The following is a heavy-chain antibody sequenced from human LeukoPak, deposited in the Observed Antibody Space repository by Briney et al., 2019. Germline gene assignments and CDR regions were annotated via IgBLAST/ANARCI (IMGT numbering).Heavy chain of an antibody. V-gene: IGHV4-39*07. D-gene: IGHD3-22*01. J-gene: IGHJ6*02. CDR1: GGSISSSSYY. CDR2: IYYSGST. Sequence: SETLSLTCTVSGGSISSSSYYWGWIRQPPGKGLEWIGSIYYSGSTYYNPSLKSRVTISVDTSKNQFSLKLSSVTAADTAVYYCARVSIVVVSGVLGEYYGMDVWGQGTTVTVSS. CDR3: ARVSIVVVSGVLGEYYGMDV.